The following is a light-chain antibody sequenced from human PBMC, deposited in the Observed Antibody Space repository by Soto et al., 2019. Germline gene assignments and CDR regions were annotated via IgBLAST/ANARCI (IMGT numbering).Light chain of an antibody. CDR2: DVS. CDR1: RTVSSY. CDR3: QQRSNWPPEIT. V-gene: IGKV3-11*01. Sequence: EIVLTQSPPTLSLSPGERATLSCMASRTVSSYLGWYQHKPGQAPRLLIYDVSSRATGIPARFSGSGSGTDFSLTISSLEPEDFAVYYCQQRSNWPPEITFGQGTRLEIK. J-gene: IGKJ5*01.